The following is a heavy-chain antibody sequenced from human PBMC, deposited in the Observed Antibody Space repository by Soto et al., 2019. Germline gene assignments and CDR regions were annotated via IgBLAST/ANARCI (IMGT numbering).Heavy chain of an antibody. V-gene: IGHV3-23*01. J-gene: IGHJ4*02. D-gene: IGHD6-13*01. CDR1: GFTFSSYA. CDR2: ISGSGGST. Sequence: SLRLSCAASGFTFSSYAMSWVRQAPGKGLEWVSAISGSGGSTYYADSVKGRFTISRENSKNTLYLQMNSLRAEDTAVYYCAKDSSAGPYYFDYWGQGTLVTVS. CDR3: AKDSSAGPYYFDY.